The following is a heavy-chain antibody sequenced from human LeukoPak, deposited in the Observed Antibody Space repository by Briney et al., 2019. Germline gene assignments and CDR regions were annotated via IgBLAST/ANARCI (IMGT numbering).Heavy chain of an antibody. Sequence: SVKVSCKASGGTFSSYAISWVRQAPGQGLEWMGGIIPIFGTANYAQKFQGRVTITADESTSTAYMELSSLRSEDTAVYYCAILPQTITMIVVALDYWGQGTLVTVSS. CDR1: GGTFSSYA. J-gene: IGHJ4*02. CDR3: AILPQTITMIVVALDY. CDR2: IIPIFGTA. D-gene: IGHD3-22*01. V-gene: IGHV1-69*13.